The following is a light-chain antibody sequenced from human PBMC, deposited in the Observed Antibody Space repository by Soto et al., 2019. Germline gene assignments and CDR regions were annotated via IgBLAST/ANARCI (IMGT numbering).Light chain of an antibody. J-gene: IGKJ2*01. CDR2: AAS. V-gene: IGKV1-39*01. CDR1: QSISSY. CDR3: QQSYSTPHP. Sequence: DIQMTQSPSSLSASVGDRVTITCRASQSISSYLNWYQQKPGKAPKLLIYAASSLQSGVPSRFSGSGSGTDFTLTISRLQPEDFATYYCQQSYSTPHPFGQGNKLEIK.